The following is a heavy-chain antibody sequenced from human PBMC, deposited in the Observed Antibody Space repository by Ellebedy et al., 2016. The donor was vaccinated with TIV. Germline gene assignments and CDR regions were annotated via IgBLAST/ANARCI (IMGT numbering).Heavy chain of an antibody. CDR3: ARWGGSGGRFQGPYDF. D-gene: IGHD2-15*01. Sequence: ASVKVSCKASRYTFSSYSMHWVRQAPGQGLEWMGIINPSGGSTSYAQKFQGRVTMTKDTSTSTVYMELSSLRSEDTAVYYCARWGGSGGRFQGPYDFWGQGTLVAVSS. J-gene: IGHJ4*02. CDR1: RYTFSSYS. V-gene: IGHV1-46*01. CDR2: INPSGGST.